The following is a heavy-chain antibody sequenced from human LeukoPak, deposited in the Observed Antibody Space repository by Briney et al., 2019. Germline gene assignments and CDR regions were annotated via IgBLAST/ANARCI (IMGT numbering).Heavy chain of an antibody. V-gene: IGHV3-30*03. CDR1: GFTFSDYA. CDR3: ARNKAITAFFGMDV. Sequence: GGSLRLSCAASGFTFSDYAMHWVRQAPGKGLEWVAVIAYGGTYTHHADSLKGRFTISRDNSRDTLHLQINSLRPEDTALYYCARNKAITAFFGMDVWGQGTTIIVSS. J-gene: IGHJ6*02. D-gene: IGHD2/OR15-2a*01. CDR2: IAYGGTYT.